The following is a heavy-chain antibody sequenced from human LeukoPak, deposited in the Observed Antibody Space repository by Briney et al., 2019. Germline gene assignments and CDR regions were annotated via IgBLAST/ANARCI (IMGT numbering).Heavy chain of an antibody. CDR3: ARGQVVVMPDAAFDI. Sequence: ASVKVSCKASGYTFTSYGISWVRQAPGQGLEWMGWISAYNGNTNYAQKLQGRVTMTTDTSTSTAYMELRGLRSDDTAVYYCARGQVVVMPDAAFDIWGQGTMVTVSS. CDR1: GYTFTSYG. D-gene: IGHD3-22*01. J-gene: IGHJ3*02. V-gene: IGHV1-18*01. CDR2: ISAYNGNT.